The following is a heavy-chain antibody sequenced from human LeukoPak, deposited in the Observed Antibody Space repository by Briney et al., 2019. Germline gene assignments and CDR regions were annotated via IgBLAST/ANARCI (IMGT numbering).Heavy chain of an antibody. CDR3: ARSKPDIVVPRV. V-gene: IGHV1-69*05. J-gene: IGHJ4*02. Sequence: ASVKVSCKASGGTFSSYAIIWVRQAPGQELEWMGRIIPIFGTANYAQKFQGRVTITTDESTSKAYMELSSLKSEDTAVYYCARSKPDIVVPRVWGQGTLVTVSS. CDR1: GGTFSSYA. CDR2: IIPIFGTA. D-gene: IGHD2-15*01.